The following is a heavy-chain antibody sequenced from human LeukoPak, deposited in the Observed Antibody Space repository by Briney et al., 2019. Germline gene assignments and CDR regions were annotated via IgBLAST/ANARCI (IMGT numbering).Heavy chain of an antibody. CDR3: ARGPKAYYFDSSGYVFDY. D-gene: IGHD3-22*01. V-gene: IGHV1-69*13. CDR2: IIPIFGTA. Sequence: ASVKVSCKASGGTFSSYAISWVRQAPGQGLERMGGIIPIFGTANYAQKFQGRVTITADESTSTAYMELSSLRSEDTAVYYCARGPKAYYFDSSGYVFDYWGQGTLVTVSS. CDR1: GGTFSSYA. J-gene: IGHJ4*02.